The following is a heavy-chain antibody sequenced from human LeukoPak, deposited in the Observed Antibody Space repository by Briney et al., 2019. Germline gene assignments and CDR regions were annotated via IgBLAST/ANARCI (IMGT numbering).Heavy chain of an antibody. V-gene: IGHV1-24*01. Sequence: ASVKVSCKVTGYTLTELSMHCARQAPGKGLEWMGGFDPEDGETIYAQKFQGRVTMTEDTSTDTAYMELSSLRSEDTAVYYCATVIRRGVLDYWGQGTLVTVSS. CDR3: ATVIRRGVLDY. CDR1: GYTLTELS. J-gene: IGHJ4*02. D-gene: IGHD3-10*01. CDR2: FDPEDGET.